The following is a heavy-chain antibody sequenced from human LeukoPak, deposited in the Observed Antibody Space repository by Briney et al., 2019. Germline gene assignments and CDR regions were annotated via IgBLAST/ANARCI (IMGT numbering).Heavy chain of an antibody. CDR3: ARGQEQLVLHYYYYMDV. CDR2: MNPNSGNT. J-gene: IGHJ6*03. CDR1: GYTFTSYD. D-gene: IGHD6-6*01. Sequence: ASVKVSCKASGYTFTSYDINWVRQATGQGLEWMGWMNPNSGNTGYAQKFQGRVTMTRNTSISTAYMELSSLRSEDTAVYYCARGQEQLVLHYYYYMDVWGKGTTVTVSS. V-gene: IGHV1-8*01.